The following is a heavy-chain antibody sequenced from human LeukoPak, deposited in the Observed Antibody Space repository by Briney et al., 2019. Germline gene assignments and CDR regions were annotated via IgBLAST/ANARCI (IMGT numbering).Heavy chain of an antibody. CDR2: VIATDAST. V-gene: IGHV3-23*01. Sequence: PGGSLRLSCAASGFTFTTYAMAWVRQAPGKGVEWVSSVIATDASTRYADSVRGGFTISIDNLRNTVYLQMNSLRAEDRASYYCAKSSDSSGRYTHGLDVWGQGTTVTVSS. D-gene: IGHD3-22*01. CDR1: GFTFTTYA. CDR3: AKSSDSSGRYTHGLDV. J-gene: IGHJ6*02.